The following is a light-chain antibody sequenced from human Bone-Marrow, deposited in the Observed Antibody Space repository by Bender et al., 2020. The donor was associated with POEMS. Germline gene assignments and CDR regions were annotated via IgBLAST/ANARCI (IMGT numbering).Light chain of an antibody. CDR2: DVS. CDR1: SSDVGGYNY. Sequence: QSALTQPASVSGSPGQSITISCTGTSSDVGGYNYVSWYQQHPGKAPKLIIYDVSRRPSGVSDRFSGSRSGNTASLTISGLQADDEADYYCSSYTMSSTPLFGGGTPLTVL. CDR3: SSYTMSSTPL. J-gene: IGLJ2*01. V-gene: IGLV2-14*01.